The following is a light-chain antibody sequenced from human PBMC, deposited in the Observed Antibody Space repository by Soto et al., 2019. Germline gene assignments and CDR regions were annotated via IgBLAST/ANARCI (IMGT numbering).Light chain of an antibody. V-gene: IGKV3-20*01. CDR1: QSVSSSY. CDR3: QQYGSSPPYT. J-gene: IGKJ2*01. CDR2: GES. Sequence: EIVLTQSPGTLSLSPGERATLSCRASQSVSSSYLAWYQQKPGQAPRLLINGESSRATGIPDRFSGSGSGTDFTLTISRLEPEDFAVYYCQQYGSSPPYTFGQGTKLEIK.